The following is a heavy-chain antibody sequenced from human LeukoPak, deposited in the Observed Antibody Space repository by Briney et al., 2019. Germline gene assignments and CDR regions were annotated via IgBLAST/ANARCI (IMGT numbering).Heavy chain of an antibody. V-gene: IGHV3-23*01. J-gene: IGHJ4*02. Sequence: PGGSLRLSCAASGFTFSSHGMNWVRQAPGKGLEWVSGITGGGTTYYADSVKGRVTISRDNAKNSLYLQMNSLRAEDTAVYYCAREKIAAAGTGLSYFDYWGQGTLVTVSS. CDR1: GFTFSSHG. CDR2: ITGGGTT. CDR3: AREKIAAAGTGLSYFDY. D-gene: IGHD6-13*01.